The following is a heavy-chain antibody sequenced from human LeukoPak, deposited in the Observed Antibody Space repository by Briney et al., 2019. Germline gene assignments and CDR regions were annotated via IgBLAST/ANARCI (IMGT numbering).Heavy chain of an antibody. CDR1: GGSISSGGYS. D-gene: IGHD3-10*01. Sequence: PSETLSLTCAVSGGSISSGGYSWSWIRQPPGKGLEWIGSIYYSGSTYYNPSLKSRVTISVDTSKNQFSLKLSSVTAADTAVYYCARGILWFGELPLYYFDYWGQGTLVTVSS. V-gene: IGHV4-30-2*03. CDR2: IYYSGST. J-gene: IGHJ4*02. CDR3: ARGILWFGELPLYYFDY.